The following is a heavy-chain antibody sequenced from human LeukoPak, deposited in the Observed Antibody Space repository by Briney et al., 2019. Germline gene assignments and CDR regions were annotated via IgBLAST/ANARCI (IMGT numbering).Heavy chain of an antibody. D-gene: IGHD3-9*01. J-gene: IGHJ4*02. CDR1: GFTFSNYA. CDR2: ISGSGSST. V-gene: IGHV3-23*01. Sequence: PGGSLRLSCTASGFTFSNYAMSWARQAPGKGLEWVSGISGSGSSTYYADSVKGRFTISRDNSKNTLYLQMRAEDTAVYYCARASDILTPSYFDYWGQGTLVTVSS. CDR3: ARASDILTPSYFDY.